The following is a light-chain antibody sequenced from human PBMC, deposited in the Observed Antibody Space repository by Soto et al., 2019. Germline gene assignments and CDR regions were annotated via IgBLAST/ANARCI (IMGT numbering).Light chain of an antibody. CDR1: QSLVHSDGNSY. Sequence: DVLMTQSPLSLPVTLGQPASVSCRSSQSLVHSDGNSYLSWFQQRPGQSPRRLIYKVSNRVSGVPERFSGSGSDTDFTLKISRVEAEDVGVYYCMQGTQWPYTFGQATQLGIK. V-gene: IGKV2-30*02. CDR2: KVS. CDR3: MQGTQWPYT. J-gene: IGKJ2*01.